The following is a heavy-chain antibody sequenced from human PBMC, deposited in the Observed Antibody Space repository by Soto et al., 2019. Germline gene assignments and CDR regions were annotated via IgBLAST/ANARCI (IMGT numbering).Heavy chain of an antibody. Sequence: SETLSLTCIVSGGSMRNYYWNWIRQPPGRGLEWIGYAYHSGSTNYNPSLKSRVSMSVDVSRNHFSLTLHSVTAADTAVYFCTSSYSTSSSPDYWGQGTLVTVSS. V-gene: IGHV4-59*01. CDR2: AYHSGST. CDR3: TSSYSTSSSPDY. J-gene: IGHJ4*02. D-gene: IGHD6-6*01. CDR1: GGSMRNYY.